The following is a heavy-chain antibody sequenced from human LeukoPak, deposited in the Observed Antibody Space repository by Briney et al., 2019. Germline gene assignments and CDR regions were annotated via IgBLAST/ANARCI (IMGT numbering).Heavy chain of an antibody. D-gene: IGHD6-19*01. J-gene: IGHJ4*02. V-gene: IGHV3-23*01. Sequence: HPGGSLRLSCAASGFTFSSYSMNWVRQAPGKGLEWVSAISGSGGSTYYADSVKGRFTISRDNSKNTLYLQMNSLRAEDTAVYYCAKDLRSGWYYEGIDYFDYWGQGTLVTVSS. CDR2: ISGSGGST. CDR3: AKDLRSGWYYEGIDYFDY. CDR1: GFTFSSYS.